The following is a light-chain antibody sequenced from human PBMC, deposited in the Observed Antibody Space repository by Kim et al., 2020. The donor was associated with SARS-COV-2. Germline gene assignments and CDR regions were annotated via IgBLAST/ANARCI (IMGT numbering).Light chain of an antibody. CDR1: NIENKN. J-gene: IGLJ2*01. CDR3: QVWDSRTVV. V-gene: IGLV3-9*01. Sequence: VALGQTATIPCGGNNIENKNVHWYHQRPGQAPVLVMYRDKKRPSGIPERLSGSNSGNTATLTISRVEAVDEGDYYCQVWDSRTVVFGGGTKLAVL. CDR2: RDK.